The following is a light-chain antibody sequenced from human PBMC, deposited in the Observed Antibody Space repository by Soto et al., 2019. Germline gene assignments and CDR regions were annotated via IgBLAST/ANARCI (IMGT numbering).Light chain of an antibody. CDR1: SGHNTYI. Sequence: QSVLTQSSSASASLGSSVKLTCILSSGHNTYIIAWHQQQPGKAPRFLMTLDRRGSYNRGSGVPDRFSGSSSGADRYLTLSNLQFEDEGDYYCETWYSNTHKVFGGGTKRTVL. J-gene: IGLJ3*02. CDR2: LDRRGSY. V-gene: IGLV4-60*02. CDR3: ETWYSNTHKV.